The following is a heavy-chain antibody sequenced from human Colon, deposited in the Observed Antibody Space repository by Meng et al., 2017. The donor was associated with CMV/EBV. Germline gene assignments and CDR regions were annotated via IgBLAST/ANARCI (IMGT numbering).Heavy chain of an antibody. CDR1: GMIFSNAW. Sequence: GESLKISCTASGMIFSNAWMSWVRQAPGKGLEWIGRIKSKIDGGTTDYAAPVKGRFSLSRDDSKNTLYLQMNSLKTEDTAVYYCAAITAATVTLYGMDVWGLGTTVTVSS. CDR2: IKSKIDGGTT. D-gene: IGHD6-13*01. V-gene: IGHV3-15*01. J-gene: IGHJ6*02. CDR3: AAITAATVTLYGMDV.